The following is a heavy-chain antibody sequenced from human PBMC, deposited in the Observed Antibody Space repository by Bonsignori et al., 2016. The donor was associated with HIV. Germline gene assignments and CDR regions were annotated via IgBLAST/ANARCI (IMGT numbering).Heavy chain of an antibody. Sequence: WIRQPPGKGLEWIGEINHSGSTNYNPSLKSRVTISVDTSKNQFSLKLSSVTAADTAVYYCARGGGGYSNQPWFDPWGQGTLVTVSS. J-gene: IGHJ5*02. V-gene: IGHV4-34*01. CDR2: INHSGST. CDR3: ARGGGGYSNQPWFDP. D-gene: IGHD4-11*01.